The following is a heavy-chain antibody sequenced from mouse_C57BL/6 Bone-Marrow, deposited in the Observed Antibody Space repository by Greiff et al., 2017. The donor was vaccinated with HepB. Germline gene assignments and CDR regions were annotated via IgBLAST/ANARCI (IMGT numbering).Heavy chain of an antibody. CDR1: GYSITSGYY. CDR2: ISYDGSN. V-gene: IGHV3-6*01. D-gene: IGHD2-4*01. Sequence: EVQLQQSGPGLVKPSQSLSLTCSVTGYSITSGYYWNWIRQFPGNKLEWMGYISYDGSNNYNPSLKNRISITRDTSKNQFFLKLNSVTTEDTATYYCARMPFYDYDHYWGQGTTLTVSS. J-gene: IGHJ2*01. CDR3: ARMPFYDYDHY.